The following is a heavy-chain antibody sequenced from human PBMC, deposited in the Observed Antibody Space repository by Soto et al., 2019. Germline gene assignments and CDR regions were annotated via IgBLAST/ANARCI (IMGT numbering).Heavy chain of an antibody. D-gene: IGHD2-15*01. Sequence: QVQLVESGGGVVQPGRSLRLSCAASGFTFSSYAMHWVRQAPGKGLEWVAVISYDGSNKYYADSVKGRFTISRDNSKNTLYLQMNSLRAEDTAVYYCARAYSREDWYFDLWGRGTLVTVSS. J-gene: IGHJ2*01. V-gene: IGHV3-30-3*01. CDR2: ISYDGSNK. CDR3: ARAYSREDWYFDL. CDR1: GFTFSSYA.